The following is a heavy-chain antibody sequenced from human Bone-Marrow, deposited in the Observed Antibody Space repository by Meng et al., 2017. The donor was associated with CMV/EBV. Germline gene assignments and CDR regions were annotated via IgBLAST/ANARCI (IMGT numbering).Heavy chain of an antibody. CDR2: SNWNDHM. Sequence: VNESGPTVVKTTQHLTPSCTLSAFPRSISGVGLCWITEHPGQALEWLALSNWNDHMRYRQSLKSSLTITNDHSNNQVVLTMTNMDPVDNATYYCEHNSLRVYFDYWGQGTLVTVSS. J-gene: IGHJ4*02. CDR1: AFPRSISGVG. V-gene: IGHV2-5*01. CDR3: EHNSLRVYFDY.